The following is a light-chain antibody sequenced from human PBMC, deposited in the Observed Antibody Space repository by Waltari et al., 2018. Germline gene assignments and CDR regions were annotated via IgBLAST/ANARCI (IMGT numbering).Light chain of an antibody. Sequence: DIQMTQSPSTLSASVGDRVTLSCRASQSVDIWLAWFQQKPGKAPKILIYKASRLERGVPSRFSGSGSGTEFTLTITNLQPDDFATYYCQQYNSAFSWTFGQGTQVEI. CDR3: QQYNSAFSWT. V-gene: IGKV1-5*03. J-gene: IGKJ1*01. CDR2: KAS. CDR1: QSVDIW.